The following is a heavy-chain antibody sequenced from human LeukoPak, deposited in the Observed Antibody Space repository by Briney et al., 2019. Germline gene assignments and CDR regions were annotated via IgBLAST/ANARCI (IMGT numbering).Heavy chain of an antibody. CDR1: GGSFSGYY. J-gene: IGHJ4*02. CDR2: VNHSGST. V-gene: IGHV4-34*01. Sequence: SETLSLTCAVYGGSFSGYYWSWIRQPPGKGLEWIGEVNHSGSTNYNPSLKSRVTISIDTSKNQFSLKLRSVTAADTAVYYCAGCGFPIPFDYWGQGTLVTVSS. CDR3: AGCGFPIPFDY. D-gene: IGHD5-18*01.